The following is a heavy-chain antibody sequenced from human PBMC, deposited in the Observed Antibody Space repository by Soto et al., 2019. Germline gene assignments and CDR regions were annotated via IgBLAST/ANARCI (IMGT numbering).Heavy chain of an antibody. Sequence: EVQLLETGGRLIQPGGSLRLSCAVSGLTVGGIYMTWVRQAPGKGLEWVSIVYSGSNSYYADSVRGRFTISRDTSKNTLYPKMNTLRVEDTAVYFCARVQSAYGGNWFDPWCQGTLVTV. CDR2: VYSGSNS. CDR3: ARVQSAYGGNWFDP. V-gene: IGHV3-53*02. D-gene: IGHD4-17*01. J-gene: IGHJ5*02. CDR1: GLTVGGIY.